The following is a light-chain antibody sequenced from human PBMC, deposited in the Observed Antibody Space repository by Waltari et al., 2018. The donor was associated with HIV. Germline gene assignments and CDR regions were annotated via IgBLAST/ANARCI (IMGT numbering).Light chain of an antibody. Sequence: ETVMTQSPATLSVSPGERATLSCRASENVYTNLAWYQQKPGQAPRLLIYAASSRDTGVPVRFSGSGSGTVFTLTINILQSEDFAVYYCQQYNRRPPWTFGQGTKVEVK. V-gene: IGKV3D-15*03. J-gene: IGKJ1*01. CDR1: ENVYTN. CDR3: QQYNRRPPWT. CDR2: AAS.